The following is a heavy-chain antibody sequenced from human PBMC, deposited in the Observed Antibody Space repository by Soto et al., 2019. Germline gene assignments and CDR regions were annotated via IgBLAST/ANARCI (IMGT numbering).Heavy chain of an antibody. D-gene: IGHD3-9*01. J-gene: IGHJ4*02. CDR2: ISSNGGST. CDR3: VKSNYDILTGHDD. CDR1: GFTFSSYA. V-gene: IGHV3-64D*08. Sequence: PGGSLRLSCSASGFTFSSYAMHWVRQAPGKGLEYVSAISSNGGSTYYADSVKGRFTISRDNSKNTLYLQMSSLRAEDTAVYYCVKSNYDILTGHDDWGQGTRVTVAS.